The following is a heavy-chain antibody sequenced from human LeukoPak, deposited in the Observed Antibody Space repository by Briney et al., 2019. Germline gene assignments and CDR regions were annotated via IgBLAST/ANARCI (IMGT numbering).Heavy chain of an antibody. CDR1: GGTFSSYA. CDR2: IIPILGIA. J-gene: IGHJ4*02. D-gene: IGHD3-22*01. V-gene: IGHV1-69*04. Sequence: ASVKVSCKASGGTFSSYAISWVRQAPGQGLEWMGRIIPILGIANYAQKLQGRVTMTTDTSTSTAYMELRSLRSDDTAVYYCARSPMDYYDSSGQFDYWGQGTLVTVSS. CDR3: ARSPMDYYDSSGQFDY.